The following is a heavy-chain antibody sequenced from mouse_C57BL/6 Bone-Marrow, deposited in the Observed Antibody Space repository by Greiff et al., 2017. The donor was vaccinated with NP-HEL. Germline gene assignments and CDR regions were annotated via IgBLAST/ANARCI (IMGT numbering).Heavy chain of an antibody. CDR3: TRENSKEAWFAY. J-gene: IGHJ3*01. D-gene: IGHD2-5*01. CDR2: ISSGGDYI. Sequence: EVKLVESGEGLVKPGGSLKLSCAASGFTFSSYAMSWVRQTPEKRLEWVAYISSGGDYIYYADTVKGRFTISRDNARNTLYLQMSSLKSEDTAMYYCTRENSKEAWFAYWGQGTLVTVSA. CDR1: GFTFSSYA. V-gene: IGHV5-9-1*02.